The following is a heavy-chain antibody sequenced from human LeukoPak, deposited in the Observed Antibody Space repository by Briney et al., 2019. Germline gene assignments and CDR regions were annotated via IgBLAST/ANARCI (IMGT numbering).Heavy chain of an antibody. D-gene: IGHD3-3*01. CDR3: ARGKYDFWSGYYLDS. V-gene: IGHV3-66*02. CDR1: GFSFSTYA. CDR2: IYSGGST. Sequence: GGSLRLSCAASGFSFSTYAMSWVRQAPGKGLEWVSVIYSGGSTYYADSVKGRFTISRDNSKNTLYLQMNSLRAEDTAVYYCARGKYDFWSGYYLDSWGQGTLVTVSS. J-gene: IGHJ4*02.